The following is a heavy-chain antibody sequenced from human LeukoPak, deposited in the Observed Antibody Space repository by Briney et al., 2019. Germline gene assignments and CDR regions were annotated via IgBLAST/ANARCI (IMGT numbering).Heavy chain of an antibody. CDR2: ISYTGST. V-gene: IGHV4-59*01. J-gene: IGHJ4*02. CDR1: GGSMSSYC. Sequence: PSETVSLTCTVSGGSMSSYCWIWTGQPPGKGLEWIGYISYTGSTDYNPSLKSRVTISVDMSKNQFSLKVSSVTAADTAVYYCARGSVYFDSWGQGNLVTVSS. CDR3: ARGSVYFDS.